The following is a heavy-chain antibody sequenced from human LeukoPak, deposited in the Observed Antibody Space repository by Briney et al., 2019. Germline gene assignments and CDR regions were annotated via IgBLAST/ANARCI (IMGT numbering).Heavy chain of an antibody. CDR3: TTTLFDYGDYFDY. Sequence: GGALRLSCAASGFTFNNAWMSWVRQAPGKGLEWGGRIKSKAHGGTTDYAAPVKDRFTISRDDSKNTLYLQMNSLKTEDTAVYYCTTTLFDYGDYFDYWGQGTLVTVSS. V-gene: IGHV3-15*01. D-gene: IGHD4-17*01. J-gene: IGHJ4*02. CDR2: IKSKAHGGTT. CDR1: GFTFNNAW.